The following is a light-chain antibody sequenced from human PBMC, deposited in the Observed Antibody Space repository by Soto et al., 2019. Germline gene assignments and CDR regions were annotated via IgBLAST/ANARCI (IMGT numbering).Light chain of an antibody. V-gene: IGKV3-20*01. CDR1: QSVSSSY. J-gene: IGKJ2*01. Sequence: ETVLTQSPGTLSLSPEERATLSCRASQSVSSSYLAWYQQKPGQAPRLLIYGASSRATGIPDRFSGSGSGTDFTLTISRLEPEDFAVYYCQQYGSSPYTFGQGTKLEIK. CDR3: QQYGSSPYT. CDR2: GAS.